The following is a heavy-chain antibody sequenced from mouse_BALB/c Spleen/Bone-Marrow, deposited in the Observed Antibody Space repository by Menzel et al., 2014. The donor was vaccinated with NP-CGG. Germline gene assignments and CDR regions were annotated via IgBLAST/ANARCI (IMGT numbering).Heavy chain of an antibody. CDR2: IHPSDSET. Sequence: VKLQESGVELVRPGASVKLSCKASGYSFTNYWMNWVKQRPGQGLEWIGMIHPSDSETRLNQKFKDKATLTVDKSSSTAYMQLSSPTSEDSAVYYCARFGNYEGFAYWGQGTLVTVSA. CDR3: ARFGNYEGFAY. J-gene: IGHJ3*01. V-gene: IGHV1-74*01. CDR1: GYSFTNYW. D-gene: IGHD2-1*01.